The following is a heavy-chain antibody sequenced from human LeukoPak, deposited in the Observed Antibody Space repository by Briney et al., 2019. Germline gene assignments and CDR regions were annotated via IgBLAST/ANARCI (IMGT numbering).Heavy chain of an antibody. V-gene: IGHV3-23*01. Sequence: GGSLRLSCAASGFTFSSYVMSWVRQAPGKGLEWVSGISTSGGSTSYADSVKGRFTISRDNPRNTLYMQMNSLRAEDTAVYYCAIMHPYYDGSGYWVQWGQGSLVTVSS. CDR1: GFTFSSYV. J-gene: IGHJ4*02. CDR3: AIMHPYYDGSGYWVQ. CDR2: ISTSGGST. D-gene: IGHD3-22*01.